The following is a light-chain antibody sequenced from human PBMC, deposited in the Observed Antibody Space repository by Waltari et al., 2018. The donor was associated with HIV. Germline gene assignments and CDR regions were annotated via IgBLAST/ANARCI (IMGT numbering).Light chain of an antibody. J-gene: IGLJ3*02. V-gene: IGLV4-69*01. CDR3: QTWGTGIRV. CDR2: LNSDGSH. CDR1: SGHSNYA. Sequence: QVVLTQSPSASASLGASVKLTCTLRSGHSNYAIPWHPLHPGKGPRYLMKLNSDGSHTKGDGIPDRFSGSSSGAERYLTISSLQSEDEADYYCQTWGTGIRVFGGGTKLTVL.